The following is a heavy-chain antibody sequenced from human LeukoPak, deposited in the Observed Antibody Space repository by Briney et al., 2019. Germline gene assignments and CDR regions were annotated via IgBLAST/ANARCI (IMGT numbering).Heavy chain of an antibody. D-gene: IGHD5/OR15-5a*01. Sequence: PGGSLRLSCAASGFTFSSYGMHWVRQAPGKGLEWVAFIRYDRSNKYYADSVKGRFTISRDNSKNTLYLQMNSLRAEDTAVYYCAKDNSRVYGGNFDYWGQGTLVTVSS. CDR1: GFTFSSYG. V-gene: IGHV3-30*02. J-gene: IGHJ4*02. CDR2: IRYDRSNK. CDR3: AKDNSRVYGGNFDY.